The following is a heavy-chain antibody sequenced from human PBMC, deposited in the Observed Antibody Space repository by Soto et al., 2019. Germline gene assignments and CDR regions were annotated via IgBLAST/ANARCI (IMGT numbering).Heavy chain of an antibody. CDR1: GYTFTSYY. J-gene: IGHJ3*02. D-gene: IGHD2-15*01. CDR3: ASYCSGGSCYLRDAFDI. Sequence: QVQLVQSGAEVKKPGASVKVSCKASGYTFTSYYMHWVRQAPGQGLEWVGIINPSGGSTRYAQKFQGRVTMTRDTSTSTVYMELSSLRSEDTAVYYCASYCSGGSCYLRDAFDIWGQGTMVTVSS. V-gene: IGHV1-46*03. CDR2: INPSGGST.